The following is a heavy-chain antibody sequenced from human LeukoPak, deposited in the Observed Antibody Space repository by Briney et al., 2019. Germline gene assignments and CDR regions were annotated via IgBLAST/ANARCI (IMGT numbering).Heavy chain of an antibody. CDR1: GFTVRTNN. CDR3: AKEGGLEYCSETSCALSH. D-gene: IGHD2-15*01. CDR2: IYNENSSGGRT. V-gene: IGHV3-66*02. Sequence: GGSLRLSCAASGFTVRTNNMSWLRQAPGRGLEWVSVIYNENSSGGRTYYADSVKGRITISRDNSENPLYLQMNSLRPEDTAVYFCAKEGGLEYCSETSCALSHWGQGALVTVSS. J-gene: IGHJ4*02.